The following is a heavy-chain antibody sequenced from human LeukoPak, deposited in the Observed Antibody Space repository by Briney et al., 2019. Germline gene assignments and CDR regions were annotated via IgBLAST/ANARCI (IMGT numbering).Heavy chain of an antibody. CDR1: RGSISSGNYY. J-gene: IGHJ5*02. CDR3: ARVDGSCSGGSCPSGDWFDP. D-gene: IGHD2-15*01. V-gene: IGHV4-61*02. Sequence: SETLSLTCTVSRGSISSGNYYWSWIRQPAGKGLEWIGRFHTRGSTNYNPSLKSRVIISVDTSKNQFSLKLNSVTAADTAVYYCARVDGSCSGGSCPSGDWFDPWGQGTLVTVSS. CDR2: FHTRGST.